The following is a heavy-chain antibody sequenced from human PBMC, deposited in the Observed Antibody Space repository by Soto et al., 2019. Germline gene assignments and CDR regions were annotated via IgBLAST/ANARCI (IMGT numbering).Heavy chain of an antibody. D-gene: IGHD3-22*01. CDR1: EFTFNNYA. CDR3: AKYYQELIVYFDY. Sequence: XXSLRLACAASEFTFNNYAMSWVRQALGKGREWVSSISDNGGTTYYADSVKGRFTISRDNSKNTLYLQMNSLRAEDTAVYYCAKYYQELIVYFDYWSRGTPVTVSS. V-gene: IGHV3-23*01. CDR2: ISDNGGTT. J-gene: IGHJ4*02.